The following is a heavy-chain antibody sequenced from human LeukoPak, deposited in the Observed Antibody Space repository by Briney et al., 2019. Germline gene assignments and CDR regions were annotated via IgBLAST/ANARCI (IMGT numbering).Heavy chain of an antibody. CDR3: AKWGPYDVLTGRIN. D-gene: IGHD3-9*01. Sequence: HPGGSLRLSCAASGFTFSSYAMSWVRQAPGKGLEWVANIKPDESEKYYVDSVKGRFTISRDNAKNSLYLHMNSLRAEDTAVYYCAKWGPYDVLTGRINWGPGTLVTVSS. CDR2: IKPDESEK. V-gene: IGHV3-7*03. J-gene: IGHJ4*02. CDR1: GFTFSSYA.